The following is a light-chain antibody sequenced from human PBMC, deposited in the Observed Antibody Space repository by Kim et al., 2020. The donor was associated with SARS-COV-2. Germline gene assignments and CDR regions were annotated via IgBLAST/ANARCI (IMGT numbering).Light chain of an antibody. CDR3: QAWDSSTVV. CDR1: KLGDKY. J-gene: IGLJ2*01. CDR2: QDS. Sequence: VSQGQTASIPCSGDKLGDKYACWYQQKPGQSPVLVIYQDSKRPSGIPERFSGSNSGNTATLTISGTQAMDEADDYCQAWDSSTVVFGGGTQLTVL. V-gene: IGLV3-1*01.